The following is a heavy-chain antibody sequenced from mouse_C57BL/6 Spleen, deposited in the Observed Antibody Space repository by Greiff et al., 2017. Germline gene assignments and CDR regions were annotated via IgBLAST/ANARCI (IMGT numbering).Heavy chain of an antibody. CDR2: IYPGDGDT. Sequence: VQLQQSGPELVKPGASVKISCKASGYAFSSSWMNWVKQRPGKGLEWIGRIYPGDGDTNYNGKFKGKATLTADKSSSTAYMQLSSLTSEDAAVYFCARVYGCDEDWFAYWGQGTLVTVSA. CDR1: GYAFSSSW. CDR3: ARVYGCDEDWFAY. D-gene: IGHD2-2*01. J-gene: IGHJ3*01. V-gene: IGHV1-82*01.